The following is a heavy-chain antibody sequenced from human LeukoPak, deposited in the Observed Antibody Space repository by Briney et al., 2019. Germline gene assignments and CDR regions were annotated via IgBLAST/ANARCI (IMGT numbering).Heavy chain of an antibody. CDR1: GFTFDDYA. CDR3: ARDHDRYCSGGSCSEFDY. Sequence: GGSLRLSCAASGFTFDDYAMSWVRQTPGKGLEWVSGTNWDGGRTGYADSVKGRFTISRDNAKNSLYLQMNSLRAEDTAVYYCARDHDRYCSGGSCSEFDYWGQGTLVTVSS. D-gene: IGHD2-15*01. J-gene: IGHJ4*02. CDR2: TNWDGGRT. V-gene: IGHV3-20*04.